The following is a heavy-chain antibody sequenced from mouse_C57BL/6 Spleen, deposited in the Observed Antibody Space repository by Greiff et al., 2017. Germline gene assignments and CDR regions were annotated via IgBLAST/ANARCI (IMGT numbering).Heavy chain of an antibody. CDR2: ISSGGSYT. CDR1: GFTFSSYG. J-gene: IGHJ4*01. V-gene: IGHV5-6*01. D-gene: IGHD2-4*01. CDR3: ARNYYDYDLGAMDY. Sequence: VQLQQSGGDLVKPGGSLKLSCAASGFTFSSYGMSWVRQTPDKRLEWVATISSGGSYTYYPDSVKGRFTISRDNAKNTLYLQMSSLKSEDTAMYYCARNYYDYDLGAMDYWGQGTSVTVSS.